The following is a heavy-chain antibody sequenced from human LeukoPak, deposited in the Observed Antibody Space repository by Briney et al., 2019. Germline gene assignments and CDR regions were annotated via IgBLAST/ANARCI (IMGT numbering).Heavy chain of an antibody. CDR2: INHSGST. J-gene: IGHJ4*02. D-gene: IGHD1-26*01. V-gene: IGHV4-34*01. CDR1: GGSFSGYY. Sequence: PSETLSLTCAVYGGSFSGYYWSWIRQPPGKGLEWIGEINHSGSTNYNPSLKSRVTISVDTSKNQFSLKLSSVTAADTAVYYCARGRYSGSRNLDYWGQGTLVTVSS. CDR3: ARGRYSGSRNLDY.